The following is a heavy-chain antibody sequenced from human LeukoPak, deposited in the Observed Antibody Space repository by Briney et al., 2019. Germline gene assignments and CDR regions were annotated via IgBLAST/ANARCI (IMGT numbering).Heavy chain of an antibody. Sequence: VASVKVSCKASGYTFTSYGISWVRQAPGQGLEWMGWISAYNGNTNYAQKLQGRVTMTTDTSTSTAYMELRSPRSDDTAVYYCARERDLYSYGYDAFDIWGQGTMVTVSS. CDR1: GYTFTSYG. V-gene: IGHV1-18*01. D-gene: IGHD5-18*01. CDR3: ARERDLYSYGYDAFDI. J-gene: IGHJ3*02. CDR2: ISAYNGNT.